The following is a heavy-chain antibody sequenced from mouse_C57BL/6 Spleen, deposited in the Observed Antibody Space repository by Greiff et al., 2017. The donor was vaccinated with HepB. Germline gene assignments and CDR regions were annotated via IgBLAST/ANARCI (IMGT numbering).Heavy chain of an antibody. CDR2: IHPNSGST. Sequence: QVQLKQPGAELVKPGASVKLSCKASGYTFTSYWMHWVKQRPGQGLEWIGMIHPNSGSTNYNEKFKSKATLTVDKSSSTAYMQLSSLTSEDSAVYYCARKEGFYDWFAYWGQGTLVTVSA. CDR3: ARKEGFYDWFAY. D-gene: IGHD2-12*01. CDR1: GYTFTSYW. J-gene: IGHJ3*01. V-gene: IGHV1-64*01.